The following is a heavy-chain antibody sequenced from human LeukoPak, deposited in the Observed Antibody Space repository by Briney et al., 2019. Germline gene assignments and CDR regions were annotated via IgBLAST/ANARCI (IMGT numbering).Heavy chain of an antibody. CDR3: ARLRRNSDRSGYYYYYDY. CDR1: GYTFSSYS. V-gene: IGHV3-21*01. Sequence: PGGSLRLSCAASGYTFSSYSINWVRQASGKGLEWVSSISVGSNYIYYADSVRGRFSISRGDARNSLYLQMDSLRGDDTAVYYCARLRRNSDRSGYYYYYDYWGQGTLVTVSS. CDR2: ISVGSNYI. D-gene: IGHD3-22*01. J-gene: IGHJ4*02.